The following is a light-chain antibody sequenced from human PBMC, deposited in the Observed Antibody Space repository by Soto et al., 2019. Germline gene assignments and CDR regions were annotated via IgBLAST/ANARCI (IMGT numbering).Light chain of an antibody. V-gene: IGLV1-47*01. CDR3: AAWDDSLSGVV. CDR2: RNN. CDR1: FSNIGSNL. Sequence: QSVLTQPPSASGTPGQTVTISCSGRFSNIGSNLIYWYQQLPGTAPKLLIYRNNERPSGVPDRFSASKSGTSASLAISGLRSEDEADYHCAAWDDSLSGVVFGGGTKVTVL. J-gene: IGLJ3*02.